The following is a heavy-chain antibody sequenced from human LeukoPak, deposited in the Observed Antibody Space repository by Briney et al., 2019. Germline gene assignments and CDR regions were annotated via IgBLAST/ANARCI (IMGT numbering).Heavy chain of an antibody. CDR3: AKDSSIAARRGYFDY. J-gene: IGHJ4*02. V-gene: IGHV3-9*01. CDR2: ISWNSGSI. Sequence: GGSLRLSCAASGFTFDNYAMHWVRQAPGKGLEWVSGISWNSGSIGYADSVKGRFTLSRDNAKNSLYLQTNSLRAEDTALYYCAKDSSIAARRGYFDYWGQGTLVTVSS. CDR1: GFTFDNYA. D-gene: IGHD6-6*01.